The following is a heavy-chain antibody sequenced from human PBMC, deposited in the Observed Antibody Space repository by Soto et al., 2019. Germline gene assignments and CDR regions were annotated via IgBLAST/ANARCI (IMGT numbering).Heavy chain of an antibody. CDR1: GYTFTNFY. J-gene: IGHJ3*02. CDR3: ARAPGYSVLGAFAI. D-gene: IGHD5-18*01. V-gene: IGHV1-46*04. CDR2: FNPGGGIT. Sequence: QVQLVQSGAEVKKPGASVNISCQASGYTFTNFYMHWVRQAPGHGIEWMGAFNPGGGITTYAQKLQDRVAMTCDTHTATVYMELSGLKSEDTAVYYCARAPGYSVLGAFAIWGQGTSVTVSS.